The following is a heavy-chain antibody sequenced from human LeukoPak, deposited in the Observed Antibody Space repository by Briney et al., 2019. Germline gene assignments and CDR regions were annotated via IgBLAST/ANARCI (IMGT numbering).Heavy chain of an antibody. D-gene: IGHD6-19*01. Sequence: SETLSLTCTVPDDSINSDSYYWGWVRQPPGKGLEWIANIYYTGSTYYNPSLKSRVTISVDTSKKQFSLNVTSVTAADTAVYYCARLAVAGTGNDYWGQGTLVTVSS. V-gene: IGHV4-39*07. CDR1: DDSINSDSYY. J-gene: IGHJ4*02. CDR2: IYYTGST. CDR3: ARLAVAGTGNDY.